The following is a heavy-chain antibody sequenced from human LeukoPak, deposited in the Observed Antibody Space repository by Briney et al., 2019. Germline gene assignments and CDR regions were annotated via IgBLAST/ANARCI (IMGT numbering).Heavy chain of an antibody. J-gene: IGHJ4*02. CDR2: ISSSSSTI. Sequence: GGSLRLSCAVSGFTFSTYEMNWVRQAPGKGLEWVSYISSSSSTIYYADSVKGRFTISRDSAKNSLYLQMNSLRAEDTAVYYCARGIVEFDYWGQGTLVTVSS. CDR3: ARGIVEFDY. D-gene: IGHD1-26*01. V-gene: IGHV3-48*03. CDR1: GFTFSTYE.